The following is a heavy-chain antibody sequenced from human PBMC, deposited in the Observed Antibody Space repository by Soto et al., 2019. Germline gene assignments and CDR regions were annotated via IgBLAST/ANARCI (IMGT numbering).Heavy chain of an antibody. V-gene: IGHV3-23*04. CDR1: GFTFSLSA. CDR2: ISGGGSST. J-gene: IGHJ1*01. D-gene: IGHD3-9*01. Sequence: EVQLVESGGGFVQPGESLRLSCAASGFTFSLSAMSWVRQAPGRGLEWVSSISGGGSSTDYAESVKGRFTISRDNSKNTLHLQMNSLRAEDTAVYYCARGPEYVILTRWDFWGLGALVTFSS. CDR3: ARGPEYVILTRWDF.